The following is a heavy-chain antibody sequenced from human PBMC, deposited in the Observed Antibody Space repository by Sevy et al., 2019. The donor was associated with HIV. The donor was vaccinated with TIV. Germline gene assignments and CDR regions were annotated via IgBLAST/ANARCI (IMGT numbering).Heavy chain of an antibody. CDR3: ARHCSSTSCSHSFDI. CDR2: INHSGST. J-gene: IGHJ3*02. V-gene: IGHV4-34*01. CDR1: GGSFSGYY. D-gene: IGHD2-2*01. Sequence: SETLSLTCAVYGGSFSGYYWSWFRQPPGKGLEWIGEINHSGSTNYNPSLKSRVTISIGTSKNQFSLKLSSVTAADTALYYCARHCSSTSCSHSFDIWGQGTMVTVSS.